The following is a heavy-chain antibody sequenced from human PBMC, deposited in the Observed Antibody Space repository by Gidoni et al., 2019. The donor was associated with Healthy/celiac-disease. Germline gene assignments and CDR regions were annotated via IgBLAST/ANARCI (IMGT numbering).Heavy chain of an antibody. V-gene: IGHV3-66*02. CDR1: GFTVSSNY. J-gene: IGHJ3*02. CDR3: ARALLHNVWNTGTAFDI. CDR2: IYSGGST. D-gene: IGHD1-1*01. Sequence: EVQLVESGGGLVQPGGSLRLSCAASGFTVSSNYMSWVRQAPGKGLEWVSVIYSGGSTYYADSVKGRFTISRDNSKNTLYLQMNSLRAEDTTVYYCARALLHNVWNTGTAFDIWGQGTMVTVSS.